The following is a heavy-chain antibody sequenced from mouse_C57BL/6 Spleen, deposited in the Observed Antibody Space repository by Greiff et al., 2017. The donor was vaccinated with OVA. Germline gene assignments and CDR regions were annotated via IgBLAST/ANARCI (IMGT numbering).Heavy chain of an antibody. J-gene: IGHJ4*01. CDR3: ARSTVVANYAMDY. V-gene: IGHV1-64*01. CDR1: GYTFTSYW. CDR2: IHPNSGST. Sequence: QVQLQQSGAELVKPGASVKLSCKASGYTFTSYWMHWVKQRPGQGLEWIGMIHPNSGSTNYNEKFKSKATLTVDKSSSTAYMQLSSLTSEDSAVYYCARSTVVANYAMDYWGQGTSVTVAS. D-gene: IGHD1-1*01.